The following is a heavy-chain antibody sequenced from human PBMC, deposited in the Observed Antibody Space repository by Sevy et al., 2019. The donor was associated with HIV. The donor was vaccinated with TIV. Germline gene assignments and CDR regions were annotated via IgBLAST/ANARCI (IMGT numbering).Heavy chain of an antibody. V-gene: IGHV3-48*03. J-gene: IGHJ6*02. Sequence: GGSLRLSCAASGFTFSSYEMNWVRQAPGKGLEWVSYISRSGSTIYYADSVKGRFTISRDNAKNSLYLQMNSLRAEDTAVYYCARAWGIAAAGYYYYYGMDVWGQGTTVTVSS. CDR3: ARAWGIAAAGYYYYYGMDV. D-gene: IGHD6-13*01. CDR2: ISRSGSTI. CDR1: GFTFSSYE.